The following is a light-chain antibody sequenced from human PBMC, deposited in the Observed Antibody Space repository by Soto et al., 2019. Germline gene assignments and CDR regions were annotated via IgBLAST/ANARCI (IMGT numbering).Light chain of an antibody. J-gene: IGKJ5*01. CDR1: QGISSS. CDR3: QQVISYPIT. Sequence: DIQLTQSPSVLSASVGDRVTITCRASQGISSSLVWYQQRPGKAPKLLIDAASSLQSGIPLRFSGSGSGTDFTLTISSLQPEDFATYYCQQVISYPITFGQGTRLDIK. CDR2: AAS. V-gene: IGKV1-9*01.